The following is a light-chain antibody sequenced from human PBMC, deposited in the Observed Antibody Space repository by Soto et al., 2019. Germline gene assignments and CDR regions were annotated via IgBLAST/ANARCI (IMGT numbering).Light chain of an antibody. V-gene: IGLV2-14*01. J-gene: IGLJ2*01. CDR3: SSYTSGSTDVV. CDR1: SSDVAAYNY. Sequence: HSALTQAASVSGFPGQSISISCTGTSSDVAAYNYVSWYQQHPGKAPKLMIYDVSNRPSGVSNRFSGSKSGNTASLTISGLQAEDEADYYCSSYTSGSTDVVFGGGTKVTVL. CDR2: DVS.